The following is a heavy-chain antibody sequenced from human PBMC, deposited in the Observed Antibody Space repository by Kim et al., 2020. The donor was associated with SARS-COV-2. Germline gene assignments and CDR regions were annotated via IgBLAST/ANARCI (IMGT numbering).Heavy chain of an antibody. V-gene: IGHV3-74*01. D-gene: IGHD3-10*01. J-gene: IGHJ5*02. Sequence: RYTESVKGPFTISRDNAKNTLYLQMNSLRAEDTAVYYCARVRRVIPWFDPWGQGTLVTVSS. CDR3: ARVRRVIPWFDP.